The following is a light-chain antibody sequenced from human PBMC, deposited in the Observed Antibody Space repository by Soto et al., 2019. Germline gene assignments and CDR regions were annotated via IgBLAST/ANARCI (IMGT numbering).Light chain of an antibody. CDR2: DVS. Sequence: ALTQPASVSGSPGQSITISCTGTSSDVGGYEYVSWYQQHPGKAPKRIIYDVSDRPSGVSNRFSGSKSGNTASLAISGLQAEDEADYYCSSYTTSSPLGVFGTGTKLTVL. J-gene: IGLJ1*01. CDR1: SSDVGGYEY. CDR3: SSYTTSSPLGV. V-gene: IGLV2-14*03.